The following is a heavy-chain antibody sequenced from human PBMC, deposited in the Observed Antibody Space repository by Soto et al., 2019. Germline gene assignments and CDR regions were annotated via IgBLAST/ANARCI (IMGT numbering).Heavy chain of an antibody. Sequence: PGGSLRLSCAASGFTFSSYSMNWVRQAPGKGLEWVSSISSSSSYIYYADSVKGRFTISRDNAKNSLYLQMNSLRAEDTAVYYCARDRSSAVTTHYYYYYGMDVWGQGTTVTVSS. CDR1: GFTFSSYS. CDR2: ISSSSSYI. J-gene: IGHJ6*02. CDR3: ARDRSSAVTTHYYYYYGMDV. V-gene: IGHV3-21*01. D-gene: IGHD4-17*01.